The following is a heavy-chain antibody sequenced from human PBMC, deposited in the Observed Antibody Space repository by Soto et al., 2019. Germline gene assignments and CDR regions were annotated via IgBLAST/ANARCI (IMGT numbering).Heavy chain of an antibody. CDR1: GFTFSSYN. CDR3: AKQADLIGYKYGPCFDF. D-gene: IGHD1-1*01. J-gene: IGHJ4*01. V-gene: IGHV3-23*01. CDR2: ITGSGVST. Sequence: GGSLRLSCAASGFTFSSYNLNWVRQAPGQGLEWVSTITGSGVSTYYADSVKGRFTISRDNSKDRLYLQMNSLRADDTAVYYCAKQADLIGYKYGPCFDFWGHGTLLTVSS.